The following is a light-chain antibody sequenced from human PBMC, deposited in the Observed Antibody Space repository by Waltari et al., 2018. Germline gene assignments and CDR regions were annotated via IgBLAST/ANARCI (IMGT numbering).Light chain of an antibody. Sequence: EAVLTQSPGTLSLSPGERVTLSCRASQSVSSSYLAWYQQKPGQAPRLLIYATSTRATGIPDRFSGSGSGTDFTLTISRLEPEDFAVYYCQQYDNLPLTFGQGTRLEIK. V-gene: IGKV3-20*01. CDR3: QQYDNLPLT. CDR1: QSVSSSY. CDR2: ATS. J-gene: IGKJ5*01.